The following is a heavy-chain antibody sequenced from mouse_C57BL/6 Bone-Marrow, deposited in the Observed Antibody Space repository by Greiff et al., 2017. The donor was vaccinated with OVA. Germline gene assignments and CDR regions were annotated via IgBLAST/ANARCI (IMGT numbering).Heavy chain of an antibody. CDR3: ARRGNTDY. CDR2: INPSSGYT. CDR1: GYTFTSYW. Sequence: QVQLQQSGAELAKPGASVKLSCKASGYTFTSYWMHWVKQRPGQGLEWIGYINPSSGYTKYNEKFKGKATFTADTSSNTAYMQLSSLTTEDSAIYYCARRGNTDYWGQGTSVTVSS. V-gene: IGHV1-7*01. J-gene: IGHJ4*01.